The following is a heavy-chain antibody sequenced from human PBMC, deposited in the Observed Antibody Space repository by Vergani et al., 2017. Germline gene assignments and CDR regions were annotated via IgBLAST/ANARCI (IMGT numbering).Heavy chain of an antibody. Sequence: QVQLVQSGAEVKKPGSSVKVSCKASGGTFSCYAISWVRQAPGQGLEWIGWINTNTGNPTYAQGFTGRFVFSWDTSGSTAYRQISSLKAEDTAVYYCARGRTGDGWGQGTLVTVSS. CDR1: GGTFSCYA. CDR2: INTNTGNP. V-gene: IGHV7-4-1*02. CDR3: ARGRTGDG. J-gene: IGHJ4*02. D-gene: IGHD7-27*01.